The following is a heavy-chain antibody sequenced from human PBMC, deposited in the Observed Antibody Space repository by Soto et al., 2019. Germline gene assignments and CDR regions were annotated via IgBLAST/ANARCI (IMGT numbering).Heavy chain of an antibody. V-gene: IGHV4-61*08. CDR3: AKDRQGGTDCRDY. Sequence: SEALSRTCPFSCGSGIDGVCYLGCIRQPPGNLLEWIGNVYFTGTTIYNPSLKSRVTMSVDTYKDQFFLKLTSVTAEDTAVYYCAKDRQGGTDCRDYWGQGTLVTVSS. J-gene: IGHJ4*02. CDR1: CGSGIDGVCY. CDR2: VYFTGTT. D-gene: IGHD2-21*02.